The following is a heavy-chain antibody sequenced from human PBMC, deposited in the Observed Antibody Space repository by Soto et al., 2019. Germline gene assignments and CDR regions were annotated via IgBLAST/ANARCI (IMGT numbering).Heavy chain of an antibody. CDR3: ARVVSMVRGDYNMDV. V-gene: IGHV3-64*07. Sequence: EVQLVESGGGLVQPGGSLRLSCAASGFTFSSYPMHWVRQAPGKGLDYVSAISSNGGSTYYADSVKGRFTISRDNSKNALYLQMGSLRAEDMAVYYCARVVSMVRGDYNMDVWGKGTTVTVSS. CDR2: ISSNGGST. CDR1: GFTFSSYP. J-gene: IGHJ6*03. D-gene: IGHD3-10*01.